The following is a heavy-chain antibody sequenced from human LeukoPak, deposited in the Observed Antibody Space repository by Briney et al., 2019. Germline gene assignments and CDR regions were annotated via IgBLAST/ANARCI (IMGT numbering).Heavy chain of an antibody. D-gene: IGHD6-19*01. V-gene: IGHV4-34*01. J-gene: IGHJ4*02. Sequence: SETLSLTCAVYGGSFSGYYWSWIRQPPGKGLEWIGEINHSGSTNYNPSLKSRVTISVDTSKNQFSLKLSSVTAEDTAVYYCARTAVAGCKTCFDYWGQGTLVTVSS. CDR2: INHSGST. CDR3: ARTAVAGCKTCFDY. CDR1: GGSFSGYY.